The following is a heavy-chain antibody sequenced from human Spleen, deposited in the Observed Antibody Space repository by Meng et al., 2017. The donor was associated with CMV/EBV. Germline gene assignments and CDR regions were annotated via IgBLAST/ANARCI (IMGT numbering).Heavy chain of an antibody. CDR3: ARDHYSSSSHFDY. D-gene: IGHD6-6*01. J-gene: IGHJ4*02. CDR2: INSDGSST. Sequence: CAASGFTFSSYWMHWVHQAPGKGLVWVSRINSDGSSTSYADSVKGRFTISRDNAKNTLYLQMNSLRAEDTAVYYCARDHYSSSSHFDYWGQGTLVTVSS. V-gene: IGHV3-74*01. CDR1: GFTFSSYW.